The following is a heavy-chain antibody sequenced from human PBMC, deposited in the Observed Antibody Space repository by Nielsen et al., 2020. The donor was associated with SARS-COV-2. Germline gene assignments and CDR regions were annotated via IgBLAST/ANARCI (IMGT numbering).Heavy chain of an antibody. V-gene: IGHV3-23*01. CDR1: GFTFSDYG. J-gene: IGHJ4*02. Sequence: GESLKISCAASGFTFSDYGIHWVRQAPGKGLEWVSTITASGDYTYYADSVKGRFTISRDISQNTLYLQMNSLRAEDTAVYYCAKRSGYGSGSILYWGQGTLVTVSS. CDR3: AKRSGYGSGSILY. D-gene: IGHD3-10*01. CDR2: ITASGDYT.